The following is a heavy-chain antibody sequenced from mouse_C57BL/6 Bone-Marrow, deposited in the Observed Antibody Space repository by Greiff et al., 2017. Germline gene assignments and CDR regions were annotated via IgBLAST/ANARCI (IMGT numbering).Heavy chain of an antibody. CDR2: INPNYGTT. D-gene: IGHD1-1*01. CDR3: ARYHYYGSSSFFEY. V-gene: IGHV1-39*01. CDR1: GYSFTDYN. J-gene: IGHJ2*01. Sequence: LVESGPELVKPGASVKISCKASGYSFTDYNMNWVKQSNGKSLEWIGVINPNYGTTSYNQKFKGKATLTVDQSSSTAYMQLNSLTSEDSAVYYCARYHYYGSSSFFEYWGQGTTLTVSS.